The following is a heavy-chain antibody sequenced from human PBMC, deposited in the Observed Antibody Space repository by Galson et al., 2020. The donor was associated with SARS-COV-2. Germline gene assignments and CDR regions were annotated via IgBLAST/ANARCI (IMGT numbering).Heavy chain of an antibody. V-gene: IGHV3-30-3*01. CDR2: ISYDGSTK. D-gene: IGHD6-19*01. Sequence: PGGPLRLSCVASGFSFSSYAMHWVRQGPGKGLEWVAVISYDGSTKYYADSVKGRITISRDNSKNTLYLQMNSLRVDDTAVYYCSGEESMSEIYQENASGWYGDFDDWGQGTLVTVSS. J-gene: IGHJ4*02. CDR1: GFSFSSYA. CDR3: SGEESMSEIYQENASGWYGDFDD.